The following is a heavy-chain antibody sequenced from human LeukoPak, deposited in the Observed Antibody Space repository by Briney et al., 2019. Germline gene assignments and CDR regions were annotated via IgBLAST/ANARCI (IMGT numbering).Heavy chain of an antibody. D-gene: IGHD4-17*01. V-gene: IGHV4-39*02. CDR2: ILYSGGA. Sequence: PSETLSLTCSVSGGSFNSSSFHWVWIRQPPGKGLEWIGSILYSGGACYYPSLKSRITISVNTSRKRFSLKVSSVTAADTAVYYCARLFSYGDMDWGQGTLITVSS. CDR1: GGSFNSSSFH. CDR3: ARLFSYGDMD. J-gene: IGHJ4*02.